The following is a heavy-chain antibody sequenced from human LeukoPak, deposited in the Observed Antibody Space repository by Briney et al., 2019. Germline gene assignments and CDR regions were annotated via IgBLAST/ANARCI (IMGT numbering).Heavy chain of an antibody. CDR3: ARDDRTSYSWSYYYYGMDV. D-gene: IGHD2-2*01. Sequence: QAGGSLRLSCAASGFTFSSYAMHWVRQAPGKGLEWVAVISYDGSNKYYADSVKGRFTFSRDNSKNTLYLQMNSLRAEDTAVYYCARDDRTSYSWSYYYYGMDVWGQGTTVTVSS. CDR2: ISYDGSNK. J-gene: IGHJ6*02. CDR1: GFTFSSYA. V-gene: IGHV3-30*04.